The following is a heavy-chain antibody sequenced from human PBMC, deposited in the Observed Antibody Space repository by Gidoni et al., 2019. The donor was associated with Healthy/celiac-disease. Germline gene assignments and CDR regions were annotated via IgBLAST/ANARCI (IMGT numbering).Heavy chain of an antibody. CDR3: ATRGSGYFVRKNWFDP. V-gene: IGHV4-34*01. CDR2: INHRGIT. CDR1: GGYFSSYY. Sequence: QVQLQQWGAGLVKPSETLSLTGAVYGGYFSSYYWSWIRQPPGKGLECIGEINHRGITNYHPSLKSRVTILVATSKNQFFLKLSSVTAADTAVYYCATRGSGYFVRKNWFDPWGQGPLVTVSS. D-gene: IGHD3-22*01. J-gene: IGHJ5*02.